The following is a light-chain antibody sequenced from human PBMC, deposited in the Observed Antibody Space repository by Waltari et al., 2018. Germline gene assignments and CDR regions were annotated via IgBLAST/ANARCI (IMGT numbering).Light chain of an antibody. CDR1: QSVVFSSNNKNY. Sequence: DIVLTQSPDSLAVSLGERATINCKFSQSVVFSSNNKNYLAWYQQKPGQPPKLLITWASTRESGVPDRFSGSGSGTDFTLTISSLQAEDVAVYYCQQCYTFPYTFGQGTKLEIK. CDR3: QQCYTFPYT. CDR2: WAS. J-gene: IGKJ2*01. V-gene: IGKV4-1*01.